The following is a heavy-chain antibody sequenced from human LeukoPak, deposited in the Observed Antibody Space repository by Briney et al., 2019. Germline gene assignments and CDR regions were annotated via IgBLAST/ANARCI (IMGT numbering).Heavy chain of an antibody. Sequence: PGGSLRLSCAASGFTFDDYAMHWVRQAPGKGLEWVADIKQDGSEKYYVDSVKGRFTISRDNAKNSLYLQMNSLRAEDTTVYYCARGPYYGSGGYFGDYWGQGTLVTVSS. CDR2: IKQDGSEK. J-gene: IGHJ4*02. CDR3: ARGPYYGSGGYFGDY. V-gene: IGHV3-7*05. CDR1: GFTFDDYA. D-gene: IGHD3-10*01.